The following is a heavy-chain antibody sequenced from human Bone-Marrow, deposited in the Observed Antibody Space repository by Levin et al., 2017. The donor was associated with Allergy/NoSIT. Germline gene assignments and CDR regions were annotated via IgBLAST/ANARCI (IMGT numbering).Heavy chain of an antibody. CDR1: GFTFTDYA. D-gene: IGHD3-22*01. CDR3: AKGHSSGFYGGYFDY. Sequence: SGGSLRLSCAASGFTFTDYAMSWVRQAPGKRLEWVSTINAAGITTYYADSVKGRFTISRDISKNTLYLQMNSLGAEDTAVYYCAKGHSSGFYGGYFDYWGQGTLVTVSS. CDR2: INAAGITT. J-gene: IGHJ4*02. V-gene: IGHV3-23*01.